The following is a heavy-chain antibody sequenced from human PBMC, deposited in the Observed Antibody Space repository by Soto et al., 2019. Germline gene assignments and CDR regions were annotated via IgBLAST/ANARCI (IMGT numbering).Heavy chain of an antibody. D-gene: IGHD1-1*01. V-gene: IGHV3-NL1*01. CDR2: IYSGGST. CDR1: GFTFSSYG. CDR3: AIRNGDFDY. Sequence: PGGSLRLSCAASGFTFSSYGMHWVRQAPGKGLEWVSVIYSGGSTYYADSVKGRFTISRDNSKNTLYLQMNSLRAEDTAVYYCAIRNGDFDYWGQGTLVTVSS. J-gene: IGHJ4*02.